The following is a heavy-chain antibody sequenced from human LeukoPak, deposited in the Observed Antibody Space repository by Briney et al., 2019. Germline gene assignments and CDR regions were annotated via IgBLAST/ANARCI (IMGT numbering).Heavy chain of an antibody. J-gene: IGHJ5*02. D-gene: IGHD6-6*01. V-gene: IGHV1-8*03. CDR2: MNPNSGNT. CDR3: ARGRPAIIAARRGRWVDP. CDR1: GYTFTSYD. Sequence: GASVKVSCKASGYTFTSYDINWVRQATGQGLEWMGWMNPNSGNTGYAQKFQGRVTITRNTSISTAYMELSSLRSEDTAVYYCARGRPAIIAARRGRWVDPWGQGTLVTVSS.